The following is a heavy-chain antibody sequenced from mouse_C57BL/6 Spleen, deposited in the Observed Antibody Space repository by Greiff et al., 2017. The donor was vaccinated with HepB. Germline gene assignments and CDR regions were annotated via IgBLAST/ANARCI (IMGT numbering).Heavy chain of an antibody. CDR2: INPGSGGT. CDR3: AREGDYDYDGRSYAMDY. J-gene: IGHJ4*01. V-gene: IGHV1-54*01. CDR1: GYAFTNYL. D-gene: IGHD2-4*01. Sequence: QVQLQQSGAELVRPGTSVKVSCKASGYAFTNYLIEWVKQRPGQGLEWIGVINPGSGGTNYNEKFKGKATLTADKSSSTAYMQLSSLTSEDSAVYFCAREGDYDYDGRSYAMDYWGQGTSVTVSS.